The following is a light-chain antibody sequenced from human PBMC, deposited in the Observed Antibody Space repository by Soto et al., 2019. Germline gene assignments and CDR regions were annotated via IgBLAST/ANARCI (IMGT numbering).Light chain of an antibody. V-gene: IGKV1-39*01. CDR3: LQSHSTPLT. CDR2: GAS. J-gene: IGKJ5*01. CDR1: QNIKNY. Sequence: DVQMTQSPSSLSASVGDRVTITCRASQNIKNYLSWYQQKPGKAPRVVIFGASLLQSGVPSTCSASGSGTDFTLTISSLRPDDFATYYCLQSHSTPLTFGQGTRLDI.